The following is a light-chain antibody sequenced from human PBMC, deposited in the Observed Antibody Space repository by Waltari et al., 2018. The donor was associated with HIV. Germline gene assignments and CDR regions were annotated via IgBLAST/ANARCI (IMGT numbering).Light chain of an antibody. CDR1: RDISTH. V-gene: IGKV1-8*01. CDR2: GAT. Sequence: ATRMTQSPPSFSASTGDRVTITCRASRDISTHLAWYQQKPGSAPKLLMYGATTLQSGVPSRFNGSGSGTDFTLTINCLQSEDFATYYCQQYYSYPQTFGQGTKVEVK. CDR3: QQYYSYPQT. J-gene: IGKJ1*01.